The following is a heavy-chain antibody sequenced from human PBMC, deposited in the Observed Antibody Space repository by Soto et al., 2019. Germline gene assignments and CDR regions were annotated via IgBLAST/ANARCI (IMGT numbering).Heavy chain of an antibody. J-gene: IGHJ6*02. D-gene: IGHD6-25*01. Sequence: PSETLSLTCTVSGGSVSSGSYYWSWIRQPPGKGLEWIGYIYYSGSTNYNPSLKSRVTISVDTSKNQFSLKLSSVTAADTAVYYCARDTSGGYYYYYYGMDVWGQGTTVTVSS. V-gene: IGHV4-61*01. CDR3: ARDTSGGYYYYYYGMDV. CDR1: GGSVSSGSYY. CDR2: IYYSGST.